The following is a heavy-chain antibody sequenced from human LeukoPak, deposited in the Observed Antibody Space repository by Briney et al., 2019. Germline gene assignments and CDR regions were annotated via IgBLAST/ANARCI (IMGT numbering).Heavy chain of an antibody. Sequence: GGSLRLSCAASGFTFDDYAMHWVRQAPGKGLEWVSGISWNSGSIGYADSVKGRFTISRDNAKNSLYLQMNSLRVEDAATYYCAGYCSATSCYDLDYWGQGTLVTVSS. D-gene: IGHD2-2*01. CDR3: AGYCSATSCYDLDY. J-gene: IGHJ4*02. CDR1: GFTFDDYA. CDR2: ISWNSGSI. V-gene: IGHV3-9*01.